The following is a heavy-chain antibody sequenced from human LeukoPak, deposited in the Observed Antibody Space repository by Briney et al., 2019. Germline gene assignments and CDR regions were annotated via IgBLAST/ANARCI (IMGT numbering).Heavy chain of an antibody. D-gene: IGHD5-24*01. CDR3: ARDQDGYNYYFDY. CDR2: IYSGGST. J-gene: IGHJ4*02. V-gene: IGHV3-66*02. Sequence: GGSLRLSCAASGFTVSSNYMSWVRQAPGKGLEWVSVIYSGGSTYYADSVKGRFTISRDNSKNTLYLQMNSLRAEDTAVYCCARDQDGYNYYFDYWGQGTLVTVSS. CDR1: GFTVSSNY.